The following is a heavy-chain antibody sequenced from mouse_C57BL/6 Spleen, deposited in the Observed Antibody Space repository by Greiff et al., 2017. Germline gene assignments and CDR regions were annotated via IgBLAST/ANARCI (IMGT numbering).Heavy chain of an antibody. CDR1: GYSFTGYY. V-gene: IGHV1-42*01. CDR2: INPSTGGT. D-gene: IGHD1-1*01. Sequence: VQLQQSGPELVKPGASVKISCKASGYSFTGYYMNWVKQSPEKSLEWIGEINPSTGGTTYNQKFKAKATLTVDKSSSTAYMQLKSLTSEDSAVYYCASSSFTTVVDDWGQGTTLTVSS. J-gene: IGHJ2*01. CDR3: ASSSFTTVVDD.